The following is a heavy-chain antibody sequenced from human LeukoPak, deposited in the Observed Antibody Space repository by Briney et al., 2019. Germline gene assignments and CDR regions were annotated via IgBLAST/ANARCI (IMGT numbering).Heavy chain of an antibody. J-gene: IGHJ4*02. CDR3: AEDCSSTSCYAGG. D-gene: IGHD2-2*01. Sequence: GGSLRLSCAASGFTSNSNWMHWVRQAPGKGLVWFSRINSDGSSTSYADSVKGRFTISRDNAKNTLYLQMNSLRAEDTAVYYCAEDCSSTSCYAGGWGQGTLVTVSS. V-gene: IGHV3-74*01. CDR2: INSDGSST. CDR1: GFTSNSNW.